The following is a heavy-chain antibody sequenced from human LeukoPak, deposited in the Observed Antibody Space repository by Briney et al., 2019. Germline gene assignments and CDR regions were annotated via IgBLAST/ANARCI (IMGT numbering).Heavy chain of an antibody. CDR3: AKDRISLGELLSSLDY. CDR2: LRYDGTNE. Sequence: GGSLRLSCAASGFTFSDYGMRWVRQAPGKGLEWVAFLRYDGTNEYYSDSVRGRFSISRDNSKNTVYLQMNRLRAEDTAVYYCAKDRISLGELLSSLDYWGQGILVTVSS. CDR1: GFTFSDYG. J-gene: IGHJ4*02. D-gene: IGHD3-10*01. V-gene: IGHV3-30*02.